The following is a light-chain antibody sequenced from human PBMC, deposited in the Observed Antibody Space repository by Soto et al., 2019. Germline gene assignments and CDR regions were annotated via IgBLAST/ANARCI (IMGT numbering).Light chain of an antibody. CDR2: DVS. V-gene: IGKV3-20*01. CDR3: QRYGRSPT. J-gene: IGKJ1*01. Sequence: EIVLTQSPGTLSLSPGERATLSCRSSQSVSSNYLAWYQQKPDQAPRLVIYDVSGRATGIPDRFSGSGSGTDFTLTISRREPKDFAVYFCQRYGRSPTFGQGTKVEIK. CDR1: QSVSSNY.